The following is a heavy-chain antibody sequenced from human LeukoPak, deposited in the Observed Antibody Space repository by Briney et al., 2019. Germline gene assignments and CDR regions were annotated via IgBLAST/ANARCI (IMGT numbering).Heavy chain of an antibody. CDR1: GFTFSSYG. CDR3: AKDPDDAFAAPPFDY. V-gene: IGHV3-30*02. Sequence: SGGSLRLSCAESGFTFSSYGMHWVRQAPGKGLEWVAFIRYDGSNKYYADSVKGGFTISRENSKNTLYMQMNRVREEGTAVYYSAKDPDDAFAAPPFDYCGQGTLLTVPS. D-gene: IGHD2-15*01. J-gene: IGHJ4*02. CDR2: IRYDGSNK.